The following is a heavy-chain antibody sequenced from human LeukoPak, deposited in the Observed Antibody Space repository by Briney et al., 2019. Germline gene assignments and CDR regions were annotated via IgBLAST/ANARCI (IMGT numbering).Heavy chain of an antibody. Sequence: GASVKLSCKASGYTFTSYAMHWVRHAPGQRLEWMGWINAGNGNTKYSQEFQGRVTITRDTSASTAYMELSRLRSDDTAVYYCARGKPHYYDSSGYLPSYWGQGTLVTVSS. D-gene: IGHD3-22*01. V-gene: IGHV1-3*01. CDR1: GYTFTSYA. CDR2: INAGNGNT. CDR3: ARGKPHYYDSSGYLPSY. J-gene: IGHJ4*02.